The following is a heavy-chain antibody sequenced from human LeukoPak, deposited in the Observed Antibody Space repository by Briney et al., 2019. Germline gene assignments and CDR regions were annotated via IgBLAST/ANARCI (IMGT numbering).Heavy chain of an antibody. J-gene: IGHJ3*02. CDR3: ARGSVRGGYAFDI. CDR1: GGSISSYY. V-gene: IGHV4-59*01. Sequence: SETLSLTCTVSGGSISSYYWSWIRQPPGKGREWIGYIYYSGSTNYNPSLKSRVTISVDTSKNQFSLKLSSVTAADTAVYYCARGSVRGGYAFDIWGQGTMVTVSS. D-gene: IGHD3-10*01. CDR2: IYYSGST.